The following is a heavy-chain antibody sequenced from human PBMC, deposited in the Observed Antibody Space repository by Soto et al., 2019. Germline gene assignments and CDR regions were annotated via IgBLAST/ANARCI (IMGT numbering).Heavy chain of an antibody. Sequence: EVQLVESGGGLVKPGWYLRLSCAASGFTFSSYSMNWVRQAPGKGLEWVSSISSSSSYIYYADSGKGRFTISRDNAKISLYLQMNSVRAEDTAVYYCARGHGYSYGYGSYWCQGTLVTVSS. CDR2: ISSSSSYI. J-gene: IGHJ4*02. CDR1: GFTFSSYS. D-gene: IGHD5-18*01. V-gene: IGHV3-21*01. CDR3: ARGHGYSYGYGSY.